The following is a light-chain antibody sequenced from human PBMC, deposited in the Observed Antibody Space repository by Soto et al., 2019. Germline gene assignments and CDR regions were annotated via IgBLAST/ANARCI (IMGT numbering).Light chain of an antibody. CDR3: QEYNNWHLLT. CDR1: QSVNSK. J-gene: IGKJ5*01. CDR2: HAS. V-gene: IGKV3D-15*01. Sequence: EIAMTQSPATVSLSAGERVTLSSRASQSVNSKLAWYQQKPGQSTRLVIYHASTRATGIPARFSGSGSGTEFTLTLSSLQSEDFSVYYCQEYNNWHLLTFGQGTRLEIK.